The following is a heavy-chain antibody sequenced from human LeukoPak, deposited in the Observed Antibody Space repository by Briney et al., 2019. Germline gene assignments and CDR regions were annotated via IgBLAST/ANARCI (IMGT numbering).Heavy chain of an antibody. CDR2: ISGSGGST. D-gene: IGHD4-17*01. Sequence: GSLRLSCAASGFTFSSYAMSWVRQAPGKGLEWVSAISGSGGSTYYADSVKGRFTISRDNSKNTLYLQMNSLRAEDTAVYYCAKDTPISVTTGSDAFDIWGQGTMVTVSS. CDR1: GFTFSSYA. CDR3: AKDTPISVTTGSDAFDI. V-gene: IGHV3-23*01. J-gene: IGHJ3*02.